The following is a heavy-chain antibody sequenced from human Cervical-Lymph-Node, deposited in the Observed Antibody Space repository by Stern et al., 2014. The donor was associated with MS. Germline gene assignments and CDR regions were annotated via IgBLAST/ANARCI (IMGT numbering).Heavy chain of an antibody. Sequence: MQLVQSGAEVEKPGESLKISCEASGYLFDDYWIGWVRQMSGRGLELVAIIFPRDSNTRYSPSVQGQVTISADKSISPAYLQWGSLKASDPAMYYCARSPATPSGYDRFDYWGQGALVTVSS. CDR3: ARSPATPSGYDRFDY. CDR2: IFPRDSNT. CDR1: GYLFDDYW. V-gene: IGHV5-51*03. D-gene: IGHD5-12*01. J-gene: IGHJ4*02.